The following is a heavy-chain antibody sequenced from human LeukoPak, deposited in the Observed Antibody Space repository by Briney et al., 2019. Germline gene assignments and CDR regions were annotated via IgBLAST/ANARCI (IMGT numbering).Heavy chain of an antibody. D-gene: IGHD6-13*01. CDR2: IYYSGST. Sequence: SETLSLTCTVSGGSISSSSYYWGWIRQPPGKGLEWIGSIYYSGSTYYNPSLKSRVTISVDTSKNQFSLKLSSVTAADTAVYYCARGIAAAGNPTKKYYYMDVWGKGTTVTVSS. J-gene: IGHJ6*03. V-gene: IGHV4-39*07. CDR3: ARGIAAAGNPTKKYYYMDV. CDR1: GGSISSSSYY.